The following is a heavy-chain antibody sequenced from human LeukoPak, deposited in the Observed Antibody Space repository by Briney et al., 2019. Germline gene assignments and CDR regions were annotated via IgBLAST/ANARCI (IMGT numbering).Heavy chain of an antibody. CDR2: IYSGGST. J-gene: IGHJ4*02. CDR1: GFTVSSNY. CDR3: ANDDSSLSEDY. Sequence: GGSLRLSCAASGFTVSSNYMSWVRQAPGKGLEWVSVIYSGGSTYYADSVKGRFTISRDNSKNTLYLQMNSLRAEDTAVYYCANDDSSLSEDYWGQGTLVTVSS. D-gene: IGHD6-13*01. V-gene: IGHV3-66*01.